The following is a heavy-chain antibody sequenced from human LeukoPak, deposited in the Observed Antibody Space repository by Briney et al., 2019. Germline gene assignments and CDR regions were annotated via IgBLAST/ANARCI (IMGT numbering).Heavy chain of an antibody. CDR3: ASVYNYGKEV. Sequence: GASVKVSCKASGYTVTSYYMHWVRQAPGQGLEWMGILNPSGGSTSYAQKFQGRATLTRATSTSKVYMELSSLRSEDTAVYYCASVYNYGKEVLGQGTTVIVSS. J-gene: IGHJ6*02. CDR2: LNPSGGST. CDR1: GYTVTSYY. V-gene: IGHV1-46*01.